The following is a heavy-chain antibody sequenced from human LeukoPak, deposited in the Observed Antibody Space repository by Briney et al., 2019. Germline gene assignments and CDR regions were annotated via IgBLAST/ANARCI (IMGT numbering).Heavy chain of an antibody. J-gene: IGHJ4*02. D-gene: IGHD3/OR15-3a*01. CDR3: ARVDLGVFDY. CDR2: IYTSGST. Sequence: SQTLSLTXTVSGGSISSGSYYWSWIRQPAGTGLEWIGRIYTSGSTNYNPSLKSRVTISVDTSKNQFSLKLSSVTAADTAVYYCARVDLGVFDYWGQGTLVTVSS. V-gene: IGHV4-61*02. CDR1: GGSISSGSYY.